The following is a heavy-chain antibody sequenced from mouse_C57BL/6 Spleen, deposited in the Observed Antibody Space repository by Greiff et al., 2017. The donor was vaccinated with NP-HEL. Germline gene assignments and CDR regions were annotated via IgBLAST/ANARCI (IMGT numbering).Heavy chain of an antibody. CDR1: GFTFSSYA. CDR2: ISDGGSYT. J-gene: IGHJ1*03. D-gene: IGHD1-1*01. CDR3: ARDRDYYGSSYDWYFDV. Sequence: EVHLVESGGGLVKPGGSLKLSCAASGFTFSSYAMSWVRQTPEKRLEWVATISDGGSYTYYPDNVKGRFTISRDNAQNNLYLQMSHLKSEDTAMYYCARDRDYYGSSYDWYFDVWGTGTTVTVSS. V-gene: IGHV5-4*01.